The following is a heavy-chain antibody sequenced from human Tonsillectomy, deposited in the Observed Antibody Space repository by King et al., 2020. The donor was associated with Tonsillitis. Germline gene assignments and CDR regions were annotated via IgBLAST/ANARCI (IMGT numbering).Heavy chain of an antibody. CDR2: IYWDDDK. CDR1: GFSLTTRGVG. D-gene: IGHD3/OR15-3a*01. J-gene: IGHJ4*02. Sequence: TLKESGPTLVRPTQTLSLTCTFSGFSLTTRGVGVGWIRQPPGKALEWLALIYWDDDKRYSSFLKSRLTITKDTSKDQVFLTMTDMDAVDTATYYCARYTGDTIFGLVITAYYFDYWGQGTLVTVSS. V-gene: IGHV2-5*02. CDR3: ARYTGDTIFGLVITAYYFDY.